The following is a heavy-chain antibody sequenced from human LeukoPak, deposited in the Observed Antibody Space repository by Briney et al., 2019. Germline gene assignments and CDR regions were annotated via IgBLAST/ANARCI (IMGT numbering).Heavy chain of an antibody. V-gene: IGHV3-7*01. Sequence: GGSLTLSCATSGFNFHSHWMNWVRQAPGKGPEWVANIKQDGSEKYYVDSVKGRFTISRDNAKNSLYLQMHSLRVEDTAIYYCATSPIQLWAFDMWGRGTMVTVSS. D-gene: IGHD2-21*01. J-gene: IGHJ3*02. CDR1: GFNFHSHW. CDR3: ATSPIQLWAFDM. CDR2: IKQDGSEK.